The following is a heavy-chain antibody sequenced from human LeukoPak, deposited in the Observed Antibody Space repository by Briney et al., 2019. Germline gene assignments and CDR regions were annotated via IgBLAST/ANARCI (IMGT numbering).Heavy chain of an antibody. D-gene: IGHD6-13*01. V-gene: IGHV3-21*01. CDR3: AKDRQQLANWFDP. CDR1: GFTFSSYS. Sequence: GGSLRLSCAASGFTFSSYSMNWVRQAPGKRLEWVSSISSSSSYIYYADSVKGRFTISRDNSKNTLYLQMNSLRAEDTAVYYCAKDRQQLANWFDPWGQGTLVTVSS. CDR2: ISSSSSYI. J-gene: IGHJ5*02.